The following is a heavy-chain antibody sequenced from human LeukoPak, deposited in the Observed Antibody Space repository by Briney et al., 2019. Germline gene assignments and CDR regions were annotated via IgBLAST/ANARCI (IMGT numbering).Heavy chain of an antibody. J-gene: IGHJ4*02. D-gene: IGHD2-15*01. CDR1: GFSLDTSGVG. Sequence: SGPTLVKPTETLTLTCTFSGFSLDTSGVGLGWIRQPPGKALEWLALLYGNDDKRYSPSLKSRLSITKDTSKNQVVLTMTNMDPVDTATYYYGHRPAVAATFDYWSQGTLVTVSS. CDR2: LYGNDDK. CDR3: GHRPAVAATFDY. V-gene: IGHV2-5*01.